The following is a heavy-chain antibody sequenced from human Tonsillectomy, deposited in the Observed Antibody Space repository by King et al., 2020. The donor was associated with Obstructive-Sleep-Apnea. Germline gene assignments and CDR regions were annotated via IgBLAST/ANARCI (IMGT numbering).Heavy chain of an antibody. Sequence: QLQESGPGLVKPSETLSLTCTVSGDSISSYYWSWIRQPPGKGLEWVGYIYYSGSTNYNPSLKSRVTISRDTSKNQFSLKLSSVTAADTAVYYCVREYGFGDGDWFDPWGQGTLVIVSS. CDR3: VREYGFGDGDWFDP. CDR2: IYYSGST. D-gene: IGHD3-10*01. CDR1: GDSISSYY. J-gene: IGHJ5*02. V-gene: IGHV4-59*01.